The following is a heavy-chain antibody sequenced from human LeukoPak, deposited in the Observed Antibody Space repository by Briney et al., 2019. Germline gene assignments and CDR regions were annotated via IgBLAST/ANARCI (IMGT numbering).Heavy chain of an antibody. D-gene: IGHD2-15*01. Sequence: GASMKVSCKASGYTFTSYAMHWVSQAPGQRLEWMGWINAGNGNTKYSQKFQGRVTITRDTSASTAYMELSSLRSEDTAVYHCASLSRDIVGDADYWGQGTLVTVSS. J-gene: IGHJ4*02. CDR3: ASLSRDIVGDADY. V-gene: IGHV1-3*01. CDR1: GYTFTSYA. CDR2: INAGNGNT.